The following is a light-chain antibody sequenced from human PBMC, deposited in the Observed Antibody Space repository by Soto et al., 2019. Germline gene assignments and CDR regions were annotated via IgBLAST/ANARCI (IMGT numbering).Light chain of an antibody. J-gene: IGLJ2*01. CDR1: NSNIGNKD. CDR3: GTWDSGLSVVV. V-gene: IGLV1-51*01. CDR2: DNN. Sequence: QSVLTQPPSVSAAPGQKVTISLSGSNSNIGNKDVSWYQQFPGTAPKLLIYDNNRRPSGIPDRFSASKSGTLATLAITGLQAGDEADYYCGTWDSGLSVVVFGGGTKLTVL.